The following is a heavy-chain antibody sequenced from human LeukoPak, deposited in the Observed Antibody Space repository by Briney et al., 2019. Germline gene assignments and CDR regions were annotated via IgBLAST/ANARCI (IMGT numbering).Heavy chain of an antibody. CDR3: VRGGYDFSSGYYPSR. CDR1: GYTFTTYY. J-gene: IGHJ4*02. CDR2: INPSVGST. D-gene: IGHD3-3*01. V-gene: IGHV1-46*01. Sequence: GASVKVSCKASGYTFTTYYMNWVRQAPGQGLEWMGIINPSVGSTSYAQKFQGRVTMTRDTSTSTVYTELSRLRSEDTAVYYCVRGGYDFSSGYYPSRWGQGTLVTVSS.